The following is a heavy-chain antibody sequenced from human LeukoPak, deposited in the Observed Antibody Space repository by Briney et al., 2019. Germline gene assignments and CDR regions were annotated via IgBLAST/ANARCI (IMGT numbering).Heavy chain of an antibody. J-gene: IGHJ4*02. V-gene: IGHV3-48*01. CDR2: ISVTSSSI. D-gene: IGHD1/OR15-1a*01. CDR1: GLTLSRYS. Sequence: PGGSLRLSCAASGLTLSRYSMHWVRQAPGKGLEWVSYISVTSSSITYADSVKGRFTISRDNAKNSLYLHMNSLRADDTAVYYCARDQGGKGTDYWGQGTLVTVSS. CDR3: ARDQGGKGTDY.